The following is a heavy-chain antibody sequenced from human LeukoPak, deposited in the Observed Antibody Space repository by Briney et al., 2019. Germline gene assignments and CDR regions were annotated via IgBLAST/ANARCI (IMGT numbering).Heavy chain of an antibody. D-gene: IGHD3-9*01. J-gene: IGHJ4*02. Sequence: TGGSLRLSCAASGFTFSISGMSWVRQAPGKGLQWVSTISGRGGGTYYSDYVKGRFTISRDNAKNSLYLQMNSLRAEDTAVYYCVTNFDPDVDWGQGTLVTVSS. CDR1: GFTFSISG. CDR3: VTNFDPDVD. CDR2: ISGRGGGT. V-gene: IGHV3-23*01.